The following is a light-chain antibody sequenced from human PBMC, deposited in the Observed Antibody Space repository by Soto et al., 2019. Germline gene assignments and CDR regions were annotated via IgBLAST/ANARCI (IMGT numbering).Light chain of an antibody. CDR3: HHAKGYPLS. V-gene: IGKV1-9*01. Sequence: DVQLTQSPSFLPASVGDRVTITCRASQGISNFLNWYQQKPGKAPNLLIYSASILQSDVPSRFSGSRSATDSPPTTAALQPEDFASYYGHHAKGYPLSFGGGTKVEIK. CDR2: SAS. CDR1: QGISNF. J-gene: IGKJ4*02.